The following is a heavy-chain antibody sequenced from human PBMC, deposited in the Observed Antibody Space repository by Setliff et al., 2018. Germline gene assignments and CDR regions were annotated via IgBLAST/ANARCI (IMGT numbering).Heavy chain of an antibody. CDR3: ARTGTYRYFDY. D-gene: IGHD1-1*01. CDR2: IHYRGTA. CDR1: GASISSGTYY. J-gene: IGHJ4*02. Sequence: PSETLSLTCTVSGASISSGTYYWAWIRQPPGKGLEWIGRIHYRGTAYSNASLASRLTISVDTAKNQFSLKLTSVTAADTAVYYCARTGTYRYFDYWGQGTRVTVSS. V-gene: IGHV4-39*01.